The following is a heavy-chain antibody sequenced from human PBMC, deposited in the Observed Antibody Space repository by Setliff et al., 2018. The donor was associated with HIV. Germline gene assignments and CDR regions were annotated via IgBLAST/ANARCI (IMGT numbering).Heavy chain of an antibody. CDR1: GFTFTTYA. J-gene: IGHJ4*02. V-gene: IGHV3-21*01. D-gene: IGHD3-22*01. Sequence: GSLRLSCAASGFTFTTYAMNWVRQAQGKGLEWVSSISGSGSSIYYADSVKGRFTISRDNAKNSLYLQMNSLSADDTAVYYCAFDSRGYFSDPLVSWGQGTPVTVSS. CDR2: ISGSGSSI. CDR3: AFDSRGYFSDPLVS.